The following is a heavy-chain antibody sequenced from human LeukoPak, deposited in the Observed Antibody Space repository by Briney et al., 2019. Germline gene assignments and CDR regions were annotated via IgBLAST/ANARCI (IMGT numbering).Heavy chain of an antibody. CDR2: MNPNSGNT. Sequence: ASVKVSCKASGYTFTSYDINWVRQATGQGLEWMGWMNPNSGNTGYAQKFQGRVTMTRNTSISTAYMELSSLRSEDTAVYYCARGRGWLQFYYMDVWGKGTTVTVSS. V-gene: IGHV1-8*01. J-gene: IGHJ6*03. CDR3: ARGRGWLQFYYMDV. D-gene: IGHD5-24*01. CDR1: GYTFTSYD.